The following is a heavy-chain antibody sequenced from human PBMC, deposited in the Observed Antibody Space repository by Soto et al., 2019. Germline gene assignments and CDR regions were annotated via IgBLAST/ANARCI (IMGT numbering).Heavy chain of an antibody. CDR1: GGSISSYY. CDR2: IYYSGST. Sequence: SETLSLTCTVSGGSISSYYWSWIRQPPGKGLEWIGYIYYSGSTNYNPSLKSRVTISVDTSKNQFSLKLSSVTAADTAVYYCARDRCSGGSCYTRYYYGMDVWGQGTTVTVSS. CDR3: ARDRCSGGSCYTRYYYGMDV. D-gene: IGHD2-15*01. J-gene: IGHJ6*02. V-gene: IGHV4-59*01.